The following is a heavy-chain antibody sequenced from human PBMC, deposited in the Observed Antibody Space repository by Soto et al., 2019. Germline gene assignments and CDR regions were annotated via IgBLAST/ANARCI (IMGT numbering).Heavy chain of an antibody. V-gene: IGHV1-2*02. Sequence: QVQLVQSGAEVKKPGASVKVSCQTSGYTFTGYSIHWVRQAPGHGLEWMGWINPENGGTNYAQKFQGRVTMSRDTSIDTAYMGLSSLRSDDTAVYFCGWFGGKFDFWGQGTLVTVSS. CDR2: INPENGGT. J-gene: IGHJ4*02. CDR1: GYTFTGYS. D-gene: IGHD3-3*01. CDR3: GWFGGKFDF.